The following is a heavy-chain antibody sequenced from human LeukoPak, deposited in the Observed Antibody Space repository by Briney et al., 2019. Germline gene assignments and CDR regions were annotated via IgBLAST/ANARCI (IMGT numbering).Heavy chain of an antibody. CDR3: AKDPTGKYYYDSSGYYDY. V-gene: IGHV3-48*01. CDR2: ISSSSSTI. J-gene: IGHJ4*02. CDR1: GFTFSSYS. D-gene: IGHD3-22*01. Sequence: PGGSLRLSCAASGFTFSSYSMNWVRQAPGKGLEWVSYISSSSSTIYYADSVKGRFTISRDNAKNSLYLQMNSLRAEDTAVYYCAKDPTGKYYYDSSGYYDYWGQGTLVTVSS.